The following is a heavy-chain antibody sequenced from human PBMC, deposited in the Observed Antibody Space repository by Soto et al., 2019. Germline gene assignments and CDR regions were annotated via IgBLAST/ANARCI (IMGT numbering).Heavy chain of an antibody. CDR2: IDNSGST. CDR1: GGSISNYF. Sequence: ASETLSLTCTVSGGSISNYFCNWIRQPAGKGLEWIGRIDNSGSTNYNPSPKSRITMSADTSRNQFSLKLNSVTAADTAVYYCARGGQDFWSGPFDYWGQGALVTVSS. CDR3: ARGGQDFWSGPFDY. D-gene: IGHD3-3*01. J-gene: IGHJ4*02. V-gene: IGHV4-4*07.